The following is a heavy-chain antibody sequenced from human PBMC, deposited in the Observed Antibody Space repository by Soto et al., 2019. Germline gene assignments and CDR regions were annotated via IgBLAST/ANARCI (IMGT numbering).Heavy chain of an antibody. J-gene: IGHJ6*02. Sequence: PSETLSLTCTVSGGSISSGGYYWSWIRQHPGRGLEWIGYIYYSGSTYYNPSLKSRVTISVDTSKNQFSLKLSSVTAADTAVYYCARVTRGVYGMDVWGQGTTVTVSS. V-gene: IGHV4-31*03. CDR2: IYYSGST. CDR1: GGSISSGGYY. D-gene: IGHD3-10*01. CDR3: ARVTRGVYGMDV.